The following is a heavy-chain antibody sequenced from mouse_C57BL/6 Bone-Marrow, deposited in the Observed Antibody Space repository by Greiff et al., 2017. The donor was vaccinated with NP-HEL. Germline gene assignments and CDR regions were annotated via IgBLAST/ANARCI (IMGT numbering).Heavy chain of an antibody. J-gene: IGHJ3*01. CDR1: GYTFTDYY. V-gene: IGHV1-26*01. D-gene: IGHD1-1*01. CDR3: AREDYYGSSPFAY. CDR2: INPNNGGT. Sequence: VQLQQSGPELVKPGASVKISCKASGYTFTDYYMNWVQQSHGKSLEWIGDINPNNGGTSYNQKFKGKATLTVDKSSSTAYMELRSLTSEDSAVYYCAREDYYGSSPFAYWGQGTLVTVSA.